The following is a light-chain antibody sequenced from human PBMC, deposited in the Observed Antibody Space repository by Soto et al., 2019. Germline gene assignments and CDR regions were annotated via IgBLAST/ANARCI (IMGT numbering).Light chain of an antibody. J-gene: IGKJ1*01. CDR1: QTISSW. CDR3: QHSNSYSDA. V-gene: IGKV1-5*03. Sequence: DIQMTQSPSTLSGSVGDRVTITCRASQTISSWLAWYQQKPGKAPKLLIYKASTLKSGVPSRFSGSGSGTEFTLPISSLEPDDFATYYGQHSNSYSDAFCKGTKVELK. CDR2: KAS.